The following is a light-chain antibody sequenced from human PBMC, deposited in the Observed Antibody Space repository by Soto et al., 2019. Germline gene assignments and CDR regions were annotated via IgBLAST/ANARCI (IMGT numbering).Light chain of an antibody. CDR2: GAS. CDR3: QKYSKAPWT. CDR1: RGIENF. Sequence: DIQMTQSPSSLSASVGDRVTITCRASRGIENFLACYQQKPGKAPKLLIYGASTLQSGVSSRFRGCGSGTDFILTINNLQPEDVATYYCQKYSKAPWTFGQGTKV. V-gene: IGKV1-27*01. J-gene: IGKJ1*01.